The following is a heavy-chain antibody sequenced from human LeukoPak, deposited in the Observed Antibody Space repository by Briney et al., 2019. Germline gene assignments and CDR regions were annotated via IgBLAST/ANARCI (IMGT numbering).Heavy chain of an antibody. CDR2: IKQDGSEK. V-gene: IGHV3-7*03. Sequence: PGASLRLSCAASGFTFSSYWMSWVRQAPGKGLEWVANIKQDGSEKYYVDSVKGRFTISRDNAKNSLYLQMNSLRAEDTAVYYCARDIAVAGPYHYYYYYGMDVWGKGTTVTVSS. CDR3: ARDIAVAGPYHYYYYYGMDV. D-gene: IGHD6-19*01. J-gene: IGHJ6*04. CDR1: GFTFSSYW.